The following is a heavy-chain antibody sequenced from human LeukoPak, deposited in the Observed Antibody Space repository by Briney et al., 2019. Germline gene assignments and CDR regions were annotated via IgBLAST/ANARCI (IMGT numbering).Heavy chain of an antibody. CDR1: GFTVRSNY. V-gene: IGHV3-66*02. Sequence: GGSLRLSCAASGFTVRSNYMSWVRQAPGKGLEWVSVIYSGGSTYYSDSVKGRFTISRENSKNTVYLQMNSLRPEDTAVYCCARDHSTTNYYDTSGYYYYNYHLDVWGKGTTVTVSS. D-gene: IGHD3-22*01. J-gene: IGHJ6*03. CDR2: IYSGGST. CDR3: ARDHSTTNYYDTSGYYYYNYHLDV.